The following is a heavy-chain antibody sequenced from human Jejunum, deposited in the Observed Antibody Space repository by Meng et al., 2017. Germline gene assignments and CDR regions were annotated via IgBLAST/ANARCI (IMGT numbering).Heavy chain of an antibody. D-gene: IGHD2-21*01. Sequence: KVSCKGSGDKFTTYWIGWARQMPGKGLEWMGIICPYDSDTQYSPTFQGQVTISADKSTNTAYLQWSSLQASDTAMYFCGGRARDTRYYGDFDWGQGTRVTVSS. V-gene: IGHV5-51*01. J-gene: IGHJ4*02. CDR1: GDKFTTYW. CDR3: GGRARDTRYYGDFD. CDR2: ICPYDSDT.